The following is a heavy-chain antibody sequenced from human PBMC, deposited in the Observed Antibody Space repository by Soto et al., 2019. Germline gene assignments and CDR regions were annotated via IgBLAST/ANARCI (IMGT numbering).Heavy chain of an antibody. CDR2: IYFGDSDT. D-gene: IGHD3-16*02. CDR3: ARHYHGFDS. V-gene: IGHV5-51*01. J-gene: IGHJ4*02. CDR1: GYNFATDC. Sequence: GESLTTFCQGPGYNFATDCIAWVRQMPGKGLEWMGVIYFGDSDTRYSPSFQDQVTISVDKSISTAYLQWSSLKASDTAMYYCARHYHGFDSWGQGTPVTVSS.